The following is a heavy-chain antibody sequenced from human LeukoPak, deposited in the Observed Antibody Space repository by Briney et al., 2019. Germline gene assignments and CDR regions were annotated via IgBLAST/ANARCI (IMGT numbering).Heavy chain of an antibody. Sequence: SETLSLTCAVYGGSFSGYYWSWIRQPPGKGLEWIGEINHSGSTNYNPSLKSRVTISVDTSKNQFSLKLSSVTAADTAVYYCARGTPSRGSGWPNLYYYYMDVWGKGTTVTVSS. V-gene: IGHV4-34*01. J-gene: IGHJ6*03. CDR3: ARGTPSRGSGWPNLYYYYMDV. D-gene: IGHD6-19*01. CDR1: GGSFSGYY. CDR2: INHSGST.